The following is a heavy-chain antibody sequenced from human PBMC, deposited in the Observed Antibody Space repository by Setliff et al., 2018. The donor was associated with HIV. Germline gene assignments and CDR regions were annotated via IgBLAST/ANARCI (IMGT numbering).Heavy chain of an antibody. CDR1: GLSFSHAW. Sequence: SCAVSGLSFSHAWMSWVRQTPGKGLEWVGRIKGKTDGWATDYGAPVKDRFTISRDDSESMVYLEMNSLKTEDTAVYYCSWVGATPDFHYYFMAVWGRGTTVTVSS. CDR2: IKGKTDGWAT. V-gene: IGHV3-15*01. J-gene: IGHJ6*03. D-gene: IGHD1-26*01. CDR3: SWVGATPDFHYYFMAV.